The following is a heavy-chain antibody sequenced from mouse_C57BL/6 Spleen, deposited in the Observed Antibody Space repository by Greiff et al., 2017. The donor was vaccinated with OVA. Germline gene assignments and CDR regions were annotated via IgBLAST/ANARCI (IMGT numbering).Heavy chain of an antibody. CDR1: GYAFTSYW. CDR3: AKEVSNYGSLDY. CDR2: INPSDGDT. D-gene: IGHD2-5*01. V-gene: IGHV1-7*01. J-gene: IGHJ4*01. Sequence: QVQLQQSGAELVKPGASVKLSCKASGYAFTSYWMHWVKQRPGQGLEWIGNINPSDGDTNYNQKFKDKATLTADKSSSTAYMQLSSLTYEDSAVYYCAKEVSNYGSLDYWGKGTTVTVSS.